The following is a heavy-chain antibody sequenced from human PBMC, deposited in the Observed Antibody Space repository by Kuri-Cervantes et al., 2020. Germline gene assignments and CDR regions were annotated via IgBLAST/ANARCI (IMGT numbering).Heavy chain of an antibody. CDR2: IDWDDDK. CDR3: TRMSSAGTNFDY. V-gene: IGHV2-70*04. CDR1: GFSLTTSGMR. Sequence: SGTTLGKPTPPLTLTCSFSGFSLTTSGMRVSWIRQPPGKAPDWLARIDWDDDKFYNTSLKTRLTISRDTSKNQVVLTMTNMDPVDTATYYCTRMSSAGTNFDYWGQGTLVTVSS. J-gene: IGHJ4*02. D-gene: IGHD6-19*01.